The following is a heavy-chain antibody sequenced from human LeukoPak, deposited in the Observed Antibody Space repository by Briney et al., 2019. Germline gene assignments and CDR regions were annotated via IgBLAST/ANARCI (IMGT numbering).Heavy chain of an antibody. CDR3: AKVIAYSFYYDSSGLRDY. D-gene: IGHD3-22*01. CDR1: GFTFISYG. J-gene: IGHJ4*02. CDR2: IRYDGSNK. Sequence: PWGSLRLSCAASGFTFISYGMYWVRQAPGKGLESVAFIRYDGSNKYYADSVKGRFTVSRDNSKNTLYLQMKSLRAEGTAVYYCAKVIAYSFYYDSSGLRDYWGQGTLVTVS. V-gene: IGHV3-30*02.